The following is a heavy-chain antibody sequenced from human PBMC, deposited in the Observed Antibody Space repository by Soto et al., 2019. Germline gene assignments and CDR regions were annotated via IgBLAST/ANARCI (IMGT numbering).Heavy chain of an antibody. J-gene: IGHJ6*02. D-gene: IGHD4-17*01. V-gene: IGHV4-30-4*01. CDR2: IYYSGST. CDR3: ARHEPWTTGGGGYYYYGMDV. CDR1: GGSISSGDYY. Sequence: SETLSLTCTVSGGSISSGDYYWSWIRQPPGKGLEWIGYIYYSGSTYYNPSLKSRVTISVDTSKNQFSLKLSSVTAADTAVYYCARHEPWTTGGGGYYYYGMDVWGQGTTVTVSS.